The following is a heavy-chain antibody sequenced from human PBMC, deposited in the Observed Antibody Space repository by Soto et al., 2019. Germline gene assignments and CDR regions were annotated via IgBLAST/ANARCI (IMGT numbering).Heavy chain of an antibody. V-gene: IGHV4-59*01. D-gene: IGHD6-19*01. CDR3: AGSIVVAGIFN. Sequence: WTWLRQPPGKGLEWIGYIANSGSTNYSPSLRSRVTISLDTSKKQFSLKLTSVTAADTAIYYCAGSIVVAGIFNWGQGTLVTVSS. CDR2: IANSGST. J-gene: IGHJ4*02.